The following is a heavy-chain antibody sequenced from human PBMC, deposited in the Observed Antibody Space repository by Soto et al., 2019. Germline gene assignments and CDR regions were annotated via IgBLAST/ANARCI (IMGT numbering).Heavy chain of an antibody. CDR3: ASPLYDFWSGYSVKNQPYDAFDI. CDR1: GFTFSSYW. V-gene: IGHV3-74*01. CDR2: INSDGSST. D-gene: IGHD3-3*01. J-gene: IGHJ3*02. Sequence: GGSLRLSCAASGFTFSSYWMHWVRQAPGKGLVWVSRINSDGSSTSYADSVKGRFTISRDNAKNTLYLQMNSLRAEDTAVYYCASPLYDFWSGYSVKNQPYDAFDIWGQGTMVTVSS.